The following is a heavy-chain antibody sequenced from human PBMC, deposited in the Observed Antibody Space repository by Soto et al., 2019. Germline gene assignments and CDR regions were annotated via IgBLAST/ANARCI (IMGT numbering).Heavy chain of an antibody. Sequence: PSETLSLTCTVSGGSISSSSYYWGWIRQPPGKGLEWIGSIYYSGSTYYNPSLKSRVTISVDTSKNKFSLKLSSVTAADTAVYYCARRKNDSSSWYDYYYYYGMDVGGQGTTVTVSS. V-gene: IGHV4-39*01. CDR3: ARRKNDSSSWYDYYYYYGMDV. D-gene: IGHD6-13*01. CDR2: IYYSGST. J-gene: IGHJ6*02. CDR1: GGSISSSSYY.